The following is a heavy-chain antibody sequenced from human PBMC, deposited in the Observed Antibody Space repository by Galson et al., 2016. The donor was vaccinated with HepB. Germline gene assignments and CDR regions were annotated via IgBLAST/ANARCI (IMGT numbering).Heavy chain of an antibody. V-gene: IGHV3-30-3*01. CDR3: ARGDYYGSGNYSNWFDP. CDR2: IPYNGNNQ. D-gene: IGHD3-10*01. J-gene: IGHJ5*02. CDR1: GFTSAFTLTNYA. Sequence: LRLSCAASGFTSAFTLTNYAMRWVRQAPGKGLEWVAVIPYNGNNQYYADSVKGRFTISRDISTNILYLQMNSLRPEDTAVYYCARGDYYGSGNYSNWFDPWGQGTLVTVSS.